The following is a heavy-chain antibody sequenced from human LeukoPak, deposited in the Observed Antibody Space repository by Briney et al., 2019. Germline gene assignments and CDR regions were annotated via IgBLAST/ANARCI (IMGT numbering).Heavy chain of an antibody. D-gene: IGHD3-10*01. J-gene: IGHJ5*02. CDR3: ARRPITMVRGVPGWFDP. CDR2: IFPGDSDT. CDR1: GFTFTQYW. Sequence: GESLKISCQTSGFTFTQYWIVWVRQIPGKGLEWMGTIFPGDSDTRISPSFQGQVTISADKSISTAYLQWSSLKASDTAMYYCARRPITMVRGVPGWFDPWGQGTLVTVSS. V-gene: IGHV5-51*01.